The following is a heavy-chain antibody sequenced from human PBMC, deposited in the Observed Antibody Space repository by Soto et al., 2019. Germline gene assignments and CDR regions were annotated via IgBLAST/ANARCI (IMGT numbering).Heavy chain of an antibody. V-gene: IGHV4-30-2*01. D-gene: IGHD1-1*01. CDR1: VGSISSGCYS. J-gene: IGHJ5*02. CDR3: ARLIERNWFDP. CDR2: IYHSGST. Sequence: TLSLTCAVSVGSISSGCYSWSWIRQPPGKGLEWIGYIYHSGSTYYNPSLKSRVTISVDRSKNQFSLKLSSVTAADTAVYYCARLIERNWFDPWGQGTLVTVSS.